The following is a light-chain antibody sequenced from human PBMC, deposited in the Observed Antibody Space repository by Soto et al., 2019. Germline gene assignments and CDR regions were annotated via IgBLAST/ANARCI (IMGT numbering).Light chain of an antibody. CDR3: QYYNNGPPTYT. V-gene: IGKV1-33*01. J-gene: IGKJ2*01. Sequence: DIQMTQSPSSLSASVGDRVTITCQASQDISNYLNWYQQKPGKAPKLLIYDASNLETGVPSRFSGSGSGTDFTFTISSLQPEDLGTYYCQYYNNGPPTYTFGQGTKLEIK. CDR2: DAS. CDR1: QDISNY.